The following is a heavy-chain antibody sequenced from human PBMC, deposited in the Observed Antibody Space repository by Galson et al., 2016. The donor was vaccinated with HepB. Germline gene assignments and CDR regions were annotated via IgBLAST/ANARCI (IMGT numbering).Heavy chain of an antibody. CDR3: ARDHYFDSGGYSGWFDP. J-gene: IGHJ5*02. CDR2: IIPTLGSP. D-gene: IGHD3-22*01. V-gene: IGHV1-69*13. CDR1: GGTFGTFA. Sequence: SVKVSCKASGGTFGTFAISWVRQAPGQGLEWMGGIIPTLGSPNSAHKFQGRVTITADESTSTVYMDLNSLRSDDTAVYFCARDHYFDSGGYSGWFDPWGQGTLVTVSS.